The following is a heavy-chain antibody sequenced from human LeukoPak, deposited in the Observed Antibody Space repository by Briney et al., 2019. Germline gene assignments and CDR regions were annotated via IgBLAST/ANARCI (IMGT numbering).Heavy chain of an antibody. D-gene: IGHD5-12*01. J-gene: IGHJ1*01. CDR3: ARLGHSGWLDKYFQH. CDR1: GYSFTNYW. CDR2: IYPGDSDT. V-gene: IGHV5-51*01. Sequence: GESLKISCKSSGYSFTNYWIGWVRQMPGKGLEWMGIIYPGDSDTRYSPSFQGQVTISADKSISTAYLQWSSLKASDTAMYYCARLGHSGWLDKYFQHWGQGTLVTVSS.